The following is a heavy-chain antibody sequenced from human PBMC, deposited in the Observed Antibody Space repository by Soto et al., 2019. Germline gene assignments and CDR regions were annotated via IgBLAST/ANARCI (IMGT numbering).Heavy chain of an antibody. D-gene: IGHD6-19*01. J-gene: IGHJ6*01. CDR1: GGTFSSYA. V-gene: IGHV1-69*01. CDR2: IIPIFGTA. CDR3: ARALIAVADYYYYDGMDV. Sequence: QVQLVQSGAEVKKPGSSVKVSCKASGGTFSSYAISWVRQAPGQGLEWMGGIIPIFGTANYAQKFKGRVTITADESTSTAYMERSSLRSEDTAVSYCARALIAVADYYYYDGMDVWGQGTTVTVSS.